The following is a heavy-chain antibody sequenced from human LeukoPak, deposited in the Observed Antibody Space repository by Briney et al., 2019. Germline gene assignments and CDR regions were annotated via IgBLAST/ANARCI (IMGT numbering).Heavy chain of an antibody. Sequence: SETLSLTCAVYGGSFSGYYWSWIRQPPGKGREWIGEINHSGSTNYNPSLKSRVTISVDTSKNQFSLKLSSVTAADTAVYYCARVGYYYGSGSYYFDYWGQGTLVTVSS. V-gene: IGHV4-34*01. D-gene: IGHD3-10*01. CDR3: ARVGYYYGSGSYYFDY. CDR1: GGSFSGYY. J-gene: IGHJ4*02. CDR2: INHSGST.